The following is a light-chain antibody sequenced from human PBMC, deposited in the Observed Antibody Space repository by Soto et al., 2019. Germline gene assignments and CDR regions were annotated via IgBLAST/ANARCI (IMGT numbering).Light chain of an antibody. Sequence: DIQMTQSASSLSASVGDRVTITCRASQSISKYLNWFLQRPGKAPELLIYASSSLQSGVPSRFSGSGSGTDFTLTISRLQPEDVATYFCQHGYSIPYTFRQGTKLQIK. J-gene: IGKJ2*01. CDR3: QHGYSIPYT. V-gene: IGKV1-39*01. CDR2: ASS. CDR1: QSISKY.